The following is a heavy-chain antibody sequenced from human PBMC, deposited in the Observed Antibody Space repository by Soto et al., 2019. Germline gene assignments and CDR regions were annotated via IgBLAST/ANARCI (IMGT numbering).Heavy chain of an antibody. D-gene: IGHD3-3*01. Sequence: SETLSLTCTVSGGSISSGGYYWSWIRQHPGKGLEWIGYIYYSGSTYYNPSLKSRVTISVDTSKNQFSLKLSSVTAADTAVYYCARSSYDFWSGYGPRCMDVWGQGTTVTVSS. CDR1: GGSISSGGYY. CDR2: IYYSGST. CDR3: ARSSYDFWSGYGPRCMDV. V-gene: IGHV4-31*03. J-gene: IGHJ6*02.